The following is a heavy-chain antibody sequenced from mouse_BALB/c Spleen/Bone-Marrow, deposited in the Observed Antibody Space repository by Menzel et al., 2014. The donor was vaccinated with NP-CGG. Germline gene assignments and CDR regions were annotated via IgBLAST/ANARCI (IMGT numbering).Heavy chain of an antibody. J-gene: IGHJ4*01. CDR2: ILPGSGNT. D-gene: IGHD1-1*01. V-gene: IGHV1-9*01. CDR1: GYTFSSYW. Sequence: QVQLKQPGAELMKPGASVKISCKATGYTFSSYWIEWVKQRPGHGLEWIGEILPGSGNTNYNEKFKGKATFTADTSSNTAYMQLSSLTSEDSAVYYCAREDITTVVEMDYWGQGTSVTVSS. CDR3: AREDITTVVEMDY.